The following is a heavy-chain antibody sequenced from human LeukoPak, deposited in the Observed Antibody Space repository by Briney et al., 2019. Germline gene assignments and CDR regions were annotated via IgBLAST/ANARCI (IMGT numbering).Heavy chain of an antibody. Sequence: GGSLRLSCAASEFTVSSNYMSWVRQAPGKGLEWVSLISSGGSTYYAESVKGRFTISRDNSKNTLYLQMNSLRAEDTAVYYCARDYPSFDPWGQGTLVTVSS. J-gene: IGHJ5*02. CDR1: EFTVSSNY. CDR3: ARDYPSFDP. V-gene: IGHV3-66*01. D-gene: IGHD3-16*02. CDR2: ISSGGST.